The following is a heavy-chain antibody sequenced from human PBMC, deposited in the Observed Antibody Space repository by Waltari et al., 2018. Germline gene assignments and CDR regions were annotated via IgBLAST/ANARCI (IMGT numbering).Heavy chain of an antibody. Sequence: QITLKESGPTLVKPTQTLTLTCTFSGFSLSTSGVGVGWIRQPPGKALEWLALIYWNDDKRYSPSLKSRLTITKDTSKNQVVLTMTNMDPVDTATYYCAHRRSGLYYFDYWGQGTLVTVSS. CDR3: AHRRSGLYYFDY. CDR1: GFSLSTSGVG. CDR2: IYWNDDK. J-gene: IGHJ4*02. V-gene: IGHV2-5*01. D-gene: IGHD6-25*01.